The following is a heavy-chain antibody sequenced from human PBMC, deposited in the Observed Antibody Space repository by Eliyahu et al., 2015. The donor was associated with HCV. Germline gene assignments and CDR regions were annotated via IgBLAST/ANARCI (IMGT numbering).Heavy chain of an antibody. CDR3: AVTTVGYYYGMDV. Sequence: EVQLVESGGGLVKPGGSLRLSCAASGFTFSSYSXNWVRQAPGKGLEWVSSISSSSSYIYYADSVKGRFTISRDNAKNSLYLQMNSLRAEDTAVYYCAVTTVGYYYGMDVWGQGTTVTVSS. V-gene: IGHV3-21*01. CDR1: GFTFSSYS. CDR2: ISSSSSYI. J-gene: IGHJ6*02. D-gene: IGHD4-11*01.